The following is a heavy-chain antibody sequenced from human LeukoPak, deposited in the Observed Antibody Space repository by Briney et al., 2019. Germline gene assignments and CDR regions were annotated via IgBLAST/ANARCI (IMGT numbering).Heavy chain of an antibody. CDR3: ALTIWGSYRYFDY. CDR2: INPNSGGT. V-gene: IGHV1-2*04. Sequence: ASVTVSCTASGYTFTGYYMHWVRQAPGQGLEWMGWINPNSGGTNYAQNFQGWVTMTRDTSISTAYMELSRLRSDDTAVYYCALTIWGSYRYFDYWGQGTLVTVSS. J-gene: IGHJ4*02. D-gene: IGHD3-16*02. CDR1: GYTFTGYY.